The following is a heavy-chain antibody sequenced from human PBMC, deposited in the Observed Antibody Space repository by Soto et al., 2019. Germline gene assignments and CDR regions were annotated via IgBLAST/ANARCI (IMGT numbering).Heavy chain of an antibody. D-gene: IGHD1-1*01. CDR1: GFTFSSYA. Sequence: LRLSCAASGFTFSSYAMSWVRQAPGKGLEWVSAISGSGGSTYYADSVKGRFTISRDNSKNTLYLQMNSLRAEDTAVYYCAKDTSPRDYYYYYGMDVWGQGTTVTVSS. CDR3: AKDTSPRDYYYYYGMDV. CDR2: ISGSGGST. J-gene: IGHJ6*02. V-gene: IGHV3-23*01.